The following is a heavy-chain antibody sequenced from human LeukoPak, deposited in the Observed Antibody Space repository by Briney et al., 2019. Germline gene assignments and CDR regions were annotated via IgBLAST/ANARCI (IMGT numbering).Heavy chain of an antibody. CDR3: ARTVGATWDYFDY. D-gene: IGHD1-26*01. CDR1: GFTFSSYA. Sequence: GGSLRLSCAASGFTFSSYALHWVRQAPGKGLEWVAGISYDGSNKYYADSVKGRFTISRDNSKNTKYLQMNSLRAEDTAVYYCARTVGATWDYFDYWGQGTLDTVSS. V-gene: IGHV3-30-3*01. CDR2: ISYDGSNK. J-gene: IGHJ4*02.